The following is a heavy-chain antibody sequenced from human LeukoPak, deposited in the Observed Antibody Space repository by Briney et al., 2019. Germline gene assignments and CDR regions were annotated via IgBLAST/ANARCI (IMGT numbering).Heavy chain of an antibody. D-gene: IGHD3-22*01. CDR1: GGSIRRADHY. J-gene: IGHJ5*02. CDR2: IYHSGST. CDR3: ARAFYYDSSGSLDP. Sequence: PSETLSLTCTVSGGSIRRADHYWGWIRQSPGKGLEWIGSIYHSGSTYYNPSLGSRVTKSVDTSKNQFSLKLNSVTAADTAVYFCARAFYYDSSGSLDPWGQGTLVTVSS. V-gene: IGHV4-39*07.